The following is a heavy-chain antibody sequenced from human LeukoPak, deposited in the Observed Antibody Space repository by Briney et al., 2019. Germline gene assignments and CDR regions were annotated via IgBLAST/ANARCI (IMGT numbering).Heavy chain of an antibody. CDR3: ARGLGQGSQRGLFYF. V-gene: IGHV3-30-3*01. D-gene: IGHD1-26*01. CDR2: ISYDGSNK. Sequence: GGSLRLSCAASEFTFSHYAMHWVRQAPGKGLEWVAVISYDGSNKYYADSVKGRFTISRDNSKNTLYLQTNSLRTDDTAVYYCARGLGQGSQRGLFYFWGHGALVTVSS. J-gene: IGHJ4*01. CDR1: EFTFSHYA.